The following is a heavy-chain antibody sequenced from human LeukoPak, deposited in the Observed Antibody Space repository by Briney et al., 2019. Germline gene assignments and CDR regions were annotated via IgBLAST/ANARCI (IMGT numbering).Heavy chain of an antibody. CDR3: ARAYYDFWSGWPGIYGMDV. CDR2: IYHSGST. V-gene: IGHV4-30-2*01. Sequence: SETLSLTCAVSGGSISSGGYSWSWIRQPPGKGLEWIGYIYHSGSTYYNPSLKSRVTISVDRSKNQFSLKLSSVTAADTAVYYCARAYYDFWSGWPGIYGMDVWGQGTTVTVSS. CDR1: GGSISSGGYS. J-gene: IGHJ6*02. D-gene: IGHD3-3*01.